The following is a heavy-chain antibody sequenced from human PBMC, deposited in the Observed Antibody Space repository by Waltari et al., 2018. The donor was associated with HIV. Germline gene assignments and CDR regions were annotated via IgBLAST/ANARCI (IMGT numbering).Heavy chain of an antibody. CDR1: GSLGAGPC. V-gene: IGHV3-20*04. J-gene: IGHJ5*01. D-gene: IGHD6-13*01. Sequence: DVEFVEWGGQVNRPGGFFGLSCVAQGSLGAGPCRESVRQVPGKGLGWVCGINLTGYSTGGSDSVVGRFTISRDNARKALHLQMHSLGVDDTAMYYCVRGFREGHDSSWFLMWFESWGPGTPVIVST. CDR2: INLTGYST. CDR3: VRGFREGHDSSWFLMWFES.